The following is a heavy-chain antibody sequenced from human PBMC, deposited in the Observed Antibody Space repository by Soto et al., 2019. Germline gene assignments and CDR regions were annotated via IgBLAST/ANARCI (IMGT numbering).Heavy chain of an antibody. CDR3: TRRGGGGCGMLMSDWLDP. J-gene: IGHJ5*02. CDR1: GGSLYISNW. CDR2: IHHSGSN. V-gene: IGHV4-4*02. D-gene: IGHD3-16*01. Sequence: SERMSLTWAVCGGSLYISNWWTWVRQTPGKGLEWIGEIHHSGSNNYNPSLKSRVTISADKSKNQFFLNLASVTAADTAMYYCTRRGGGGCGMLMSDWLDPWGQGTQVTVSS.